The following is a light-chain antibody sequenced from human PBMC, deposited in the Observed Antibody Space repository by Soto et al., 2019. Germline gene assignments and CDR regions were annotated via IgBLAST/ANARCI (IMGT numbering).Light chain of an antibody. Sequence: DIQMTQSPSSLSASVGDRVTITCRASQSISSYLNWYQQKPGKAPKLLIYAASSLQSGVPSRFSGIGSGTDFTLTISSLQPEDFATYYCQQGYSTPCTFGQGTKLEIK. V-gene: IGKV1-39*01. J-gene: IGKJ2*02. CDR3: QQGYSTPCT. CDR2: AAS. CDR1: QSISSY.